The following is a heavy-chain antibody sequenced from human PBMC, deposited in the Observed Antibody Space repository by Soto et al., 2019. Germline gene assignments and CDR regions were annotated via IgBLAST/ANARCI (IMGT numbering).Heavy chain of an antibody. CDR1: GFTFSSYA. D-gene: IGHD3-22*01. V-gene: IGHV3-23*01. CDR3: AKNPSSSYYYYFDY. CDR2: ISATGGNT. Sequence: GGSLILSCAASGFTFSSYAMTWVRQAPGKGLEWVSSISATGGNTYYTDSVKGRFTISRDNSKDTLYLQMNSERAEDTAVYYCAKNPSSSYYYYFDYWGQGTLVTVSS. J-gene: IGHJ4*02.